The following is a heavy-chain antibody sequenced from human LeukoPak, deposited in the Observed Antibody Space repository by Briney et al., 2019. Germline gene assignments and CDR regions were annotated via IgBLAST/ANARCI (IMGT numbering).Heavy chain of an antibody. Sequence: PGGSLRLSCAASGITFRNYAMSWVRQAPGKGLEWVSAISGSGGNTYYADSVKGRFTISRDNSKNTLYPQMNSLRAEDTAVFYCAKKTGYYGSGSYYPIDHWGQGTLVTVSS. V-gene: IGHV3-23*01. CDR2: ISGSGGNT. D-gene: IGHD3-10*01. CDR3: AKKTGYYGSGSYYPIDH. J-gene: IGHJ4*02. CDR1: GITFRNYA.